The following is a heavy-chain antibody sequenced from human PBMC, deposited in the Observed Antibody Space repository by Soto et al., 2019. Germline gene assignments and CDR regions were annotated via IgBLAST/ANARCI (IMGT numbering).Heavy chain of an antibody. CDR2: ISSSGITT. D-gene: IGHD1-1*01. V-gene: IGHV3-48*03. CDR1: GFTFRNYE. CDR3: ARYGTRADW. J-gene: IGHJ4*02. Sequence: GESLKISCAASGFTFRNYEMNWVRKAPGKGLEWVSYISSSGITTYYADFAAGRFTISRDNAKESLYLHLNSLRVEDTAVYYCARYGTRADWWGLGTQVTVSS.